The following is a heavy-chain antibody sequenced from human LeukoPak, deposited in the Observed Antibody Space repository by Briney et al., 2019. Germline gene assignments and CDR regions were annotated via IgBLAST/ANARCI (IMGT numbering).Heavy chain of an antibody. CDR1: GFAFSSYG. Sequence: GGSLRLSCAVSGFAFSSYGMHWVRQAPGKGLEWVSSFSASGGGGGDTHYADSVKGRFTVSRDNSKNTLFLQMNSLRVEDTALYYCTKGLSFAATDGFAIWGQGTMVTVSS. D-gene: IGHD2-15*01. V-gene: IGHV3-23*01. CDR2: FSASGGGGGDT. J-gene: IGHJ3*02. CDR3: TKGLSFAATDGFAI.